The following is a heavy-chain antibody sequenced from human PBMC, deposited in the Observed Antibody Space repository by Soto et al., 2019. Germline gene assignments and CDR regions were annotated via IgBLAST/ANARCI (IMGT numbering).Heavy chain of an antibody. D-gene: IGHD6-19*01. Sequence: ASVKVSCKASGYTFTSYYMHWVRQAPGQGLEWMGIINPSGGSTSYAQKFQGRVTMTRDTSTSTVYMELSSMRSEDTAVYYCERVRVAVNYGMDVGGKGTRVTVSS. CDR2: INPSGGST. CDR3: ERVRVAVNYGMDV. CDR1: GYTFTSYY. V-gene: IGHV1-46*01. J-gene: IGHJ6*04.